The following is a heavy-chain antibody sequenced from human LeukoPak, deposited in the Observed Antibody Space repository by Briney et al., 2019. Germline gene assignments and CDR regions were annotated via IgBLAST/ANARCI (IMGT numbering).Heavy chain of an antibody. CDR3: VRAFYCSSTGCDPL. CDR1: GFTVSGFY. D-gene: IGHD2-2*01. J-gene: IGHJ4*02. CDR2: IYTGGST. Sequence: GGSLRLSCAASGFTVSGFYMSWVRQAPGKGLEWVSIIYTGGSTYYADSVKGRFTISRYNSKNTLYLQMNSLRAEDTAVYYCVRAFYCSSTGCDPLWGQGTLVTVS. V-gene: IGHV3-53*01.